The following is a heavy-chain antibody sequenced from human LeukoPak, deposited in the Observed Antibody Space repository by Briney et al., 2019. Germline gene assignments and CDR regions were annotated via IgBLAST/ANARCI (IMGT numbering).Heavy chain of an antibody. Sequence: SGGSLRLACAASGFIFSSHAMSWVRQAPGKGLEWVSAISGSGGSTYYADSVKGRFTISRDNSKNTLYLQMNSLRAEDTAVYYCARDLLSGVYGMDVWGQGTTVTVSS. V-gene: IGHV3-23*01. CDR3: ARDLLSGVYGMDV. CDR2: ISGSGGST. J-gene: IGHJ6*02. CDR1: GFIFSSHA.